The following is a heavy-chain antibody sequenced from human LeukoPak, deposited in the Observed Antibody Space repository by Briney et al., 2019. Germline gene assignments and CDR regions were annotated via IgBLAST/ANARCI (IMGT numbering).Heavy chain of an antibody. J-gene: IGHJ4*02. CDR3: ARHDNRGYYSLHY. D-gene: IGHD3-22*01. CDR2: MSYSGST. Sequence: SETLSLTCTVSGGSISSYYWSWIRQPPGKGLEWIGYMSYSGSTNYNPSLKSRVTMSINTSKSQFSLKLISVTAADTAVYYCARHDNRGYYSLHYWGQGALVTVSS. CDR1: GGSISSYY. V-gene: IGHV4-59*08.